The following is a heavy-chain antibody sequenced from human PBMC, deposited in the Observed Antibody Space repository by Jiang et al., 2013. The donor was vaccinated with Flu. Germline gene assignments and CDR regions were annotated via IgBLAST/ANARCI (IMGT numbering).Heavy chain of an antibody. CDR2: IIPIFGIA. CDR1: GGTFSSYA. V-gene: IGHV1-69*01. CDR3: ARDMGPLMIVVDRYYYGMDV. J-gene: IGHJ6*02. Sequence: SGAEVKKPGSSVKVSCKASGGTFSSYAISWVRQAPGQGLEWMGGIIPIFGIANYAQKFQGRVTITADESTSTAYMELSSLRSEDTAVYYCARDMGPLMIVVDRYYYGMDVWGQGTTVTVSS. D-gene: IGHD3-22*01.